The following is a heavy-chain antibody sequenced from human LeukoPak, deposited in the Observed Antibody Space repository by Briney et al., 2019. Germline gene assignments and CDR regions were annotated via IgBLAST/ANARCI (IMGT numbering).Heavy chain of an antibody. J-gene: IGHJ4*02. CDR3: AKLGNYDLMIDY. CDR2: IYYSGST. D-gene: IGHD3-3*01. V-gene: IGHV4-39*07. Sequence: SETLSLTCTVSGGSISSSSYYWGWIRQPPGKGLEWIGSIYYSGSTYYNPSLKSRVTMSVDTSKNQFSLKLSSVTAADTAVYYCAKLGNYDLMIDYWGQGTLVTVSS. CDR1: GGSISSSSYY.